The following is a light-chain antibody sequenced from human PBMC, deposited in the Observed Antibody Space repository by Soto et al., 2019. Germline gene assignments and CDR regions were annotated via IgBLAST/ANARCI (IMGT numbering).Light chain of an antibody. CDR1: QGISSY. CDR3: QQYYSYGT. J-gene: IGKJ1*01. V-gene: IGKV1-8*01. Sequence: AIRMTQSPSSLSASTGDRVTITFRASQGISSYLAWYKQNPGKAPKLLIYAASTLQSGVPSRFSGSGSGTDFTLTLRCLQSEDFATYYCQQYYSYGTFGQGTKVDIK. CDR2: AAS.